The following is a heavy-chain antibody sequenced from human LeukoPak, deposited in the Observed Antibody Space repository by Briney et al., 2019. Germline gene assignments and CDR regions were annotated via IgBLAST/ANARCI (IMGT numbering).Heavy chain of an antibody. J-gene: IGHJ4*02. CDR3: ARVAVGYSYGEDY. Sequence: PSETLSLTCAVYGGSFSAYYWSWIRQPPGKGLEWIGDINHSGSTNYNPSLKSRVTISVDTSKNQFSLKLSSVTAADTAVYYCARVAVGYSYGEDYWGQGTLVTVSS. V-gene: IGHV4-34*01. CDR2: INHSGST. D-gene: IGHD5-18*01. CDR1: GGSFSAYY.